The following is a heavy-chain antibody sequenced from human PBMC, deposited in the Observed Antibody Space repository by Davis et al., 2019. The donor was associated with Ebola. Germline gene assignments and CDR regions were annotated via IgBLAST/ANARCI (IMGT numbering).Heavy chain of an antibody. Sequence: PGGSLRLSCAASGFTFSSYAMHWVRQAPGKGLEYVSAISSNGGSTYYADSVKGRFTISRDNSKNTLYLQMGSLRAEDMAVYYCASIIAAPGYWGQGTLVAVSS. CDR2: ISSNGGST. V-gene: IGHV3-64*02. J-gene: IGHJ4*02. D-gene: IGHD6-6*01. CDR3: ASIIAAPGY. CDR1: GFTFSSYA.